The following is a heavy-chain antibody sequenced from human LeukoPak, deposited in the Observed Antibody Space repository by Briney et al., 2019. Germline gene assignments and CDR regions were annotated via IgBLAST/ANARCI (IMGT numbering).Heavy chain of an antibody. J-gene: IGHJ4*02. V-gene: IGHV4-59*02. CDR2: IHYSGNT. CDR1: GASVTTYY. Sequence: SETLSLTCTVSGASVTTYYWSWTRQPPGKGLESIAYIHYSGNTNYNPSLKSRVTMAIDTSKNQISLNLTSVTAADTAVYYCARVRGASYIDSWGQGTLVTVSS. D-gene: IGHD1-26*01. CDR3: ARVRGASYIDS.